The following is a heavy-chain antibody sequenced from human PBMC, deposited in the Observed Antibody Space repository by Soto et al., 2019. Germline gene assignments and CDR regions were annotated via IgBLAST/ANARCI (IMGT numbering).Heavy chain of an antibody. V-gene: IGHV6-1*01. CDR1: GDSVSSNSAA. D-gene: IGHD3-10*01. J-gene: IGHJ6*02. CDR2: TYYRSKWYN. CDR3: ARVASYYGSGRYSDPCMYV. Sequence: PSQTLSLTCAISGDSVSSNSAAWNWIRQSPSRGLEWLGRTYYRSKWYNDYAVSVKSRITINPDTSKNQFSLQLNSVTPEDTAVYYCARVASYYGSGRYSDPCMYVWGQGTTVTRSS.